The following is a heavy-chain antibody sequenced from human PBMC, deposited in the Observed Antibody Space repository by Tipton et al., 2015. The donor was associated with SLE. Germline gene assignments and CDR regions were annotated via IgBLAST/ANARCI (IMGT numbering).Heavy chain of an antibody. V-gene: IGHV4-59*01. CDR2: IYYSGIT. D-gene: IGHD1-26*01. J-gene: IGHJ3*01. Sequence: TLSLTCTVSGGSIRSYYWNWIRQPPGKGLEWIGYIYYSGITNYNSSFNSRATISADTSKNQFSLRLRSVTASDTAFYYCARGRKYVVRFRELVAPDLWGQGTAITVSS. CDR1: GGSIRSYY. CDR3: ARGRKYVVRFRELVAPDL.